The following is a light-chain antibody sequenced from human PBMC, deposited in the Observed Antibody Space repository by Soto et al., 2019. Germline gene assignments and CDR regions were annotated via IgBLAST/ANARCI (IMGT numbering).Light chain of an antibody. J-gene: IGKJ4*01. CDR3: LQHKSYPLT. CDR2: AAS. Sequence: DIQMTQSPSAMSASVGDRVTITCRAXXXXXXXLAWFQQKPGKVPKRLIYAASSLQSGVPARFSGSGSGTEFTLTISSXQPEDFATYYCLQHKSYPLTFGGGTKVEIK. CDR1: XXXXXX. V-gene: IGKV1-17*03.